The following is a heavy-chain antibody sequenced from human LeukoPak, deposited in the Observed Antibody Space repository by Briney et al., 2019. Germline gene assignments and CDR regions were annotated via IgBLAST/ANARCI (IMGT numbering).Heavy chain of an antibody. J-gene: IGHJ3*02. CDR1: GGTFSSYA. Sequence: SVKVPCNASGGTFSSYAIRWVRQAPGQGLEWMEGIPPMFGTANYAQKFQGRVTITTDESTSTAYMELSSLRSEDTAVYYCARDLSGYSYEGPWDAFDIWGQGTMVTVSS. CDR3: ARDLSGYSYEGPWDAFDI. D-gene: IGHD5-18*01. CDR2: IPPMFGTA. V-gene: IGHV1-69*05.